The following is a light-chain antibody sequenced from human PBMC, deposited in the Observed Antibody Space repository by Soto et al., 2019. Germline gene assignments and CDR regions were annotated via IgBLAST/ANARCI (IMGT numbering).Light chain of an antibody. J-gene: IGKJ5*01. CDR3: QQCYSCPIT. CDR1: QTVLSN. CDR2: AAS. Sequence: DIQLTQSPATLSASPGDRATISCRASQTVLSNLTWYQQKPGKAPRLLIYAASSLESGVPARFSGSGSGTDFALTISSLQSEDFAVYYCQQCYSCPITFGQGTRLEIK. V-gene: IGKV1-39*01.